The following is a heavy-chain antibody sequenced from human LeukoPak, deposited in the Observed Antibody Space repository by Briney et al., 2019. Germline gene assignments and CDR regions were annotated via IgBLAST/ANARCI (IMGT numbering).Heavy chain of an antibody. Sequence: PSETLSLTCAVYGGSFSGYYWSWIRQPPGKGLEWIGEINHSGSTNYNPSLKSRVTISVDTSKNQFSLKLSSVTAADTAVYYCARGYTTDYYYMDVWGKGTTVTVSS. D-gene: IGHD2-2*02. CDR2: INHSGST. CDR3: ARGYTTDYYYMDV. V-gene: IGHV4-34*01. J-gene: IGHJ6*03. CDR1: GGSFSGYY.